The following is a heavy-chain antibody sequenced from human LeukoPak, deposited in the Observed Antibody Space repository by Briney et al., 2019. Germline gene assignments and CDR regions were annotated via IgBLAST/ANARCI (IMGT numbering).Heavy chain of an antibody. Sequence: GGSLRLSCAASGFTFSSYAMSWVRQAPGRGLEWVSTISGSGGSTYYTDSVKGRFTISRDNSKNTLYLQMNSLRAEDTAVYYCAKDDYGDSPYGNFDYWGQGTLVTVSS. J-gene: IGHJ4*02. V-gene: IGHV3-23*01. D-gene: IGHD4-17*01. CDR1: GFTFSSYA. CDR2: ISGSGGST. CDR3: AKDDYGDSPYGNFDY.